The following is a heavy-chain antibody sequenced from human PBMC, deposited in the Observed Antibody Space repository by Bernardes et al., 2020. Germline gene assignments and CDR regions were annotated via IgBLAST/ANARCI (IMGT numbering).Heavy chain of an antibody. D-gene: IGHD4-17*01. CDR3: VRAASYGDYDY. CDR2: LNSDGSNP. CDR1: GFTFSSYW. V-gene: IGHV3-74*01. Sequence: GGSLRLSCAASGFTFSSYWMHWVRQAPGTGLVWVSRLNSDGSNPNYADSVKGRFTISRDNAKNTLYLQMNSLGAEDTAVYYCVRAASYGDYDYWGQGTVVTVSS. J-gene: IGHJ4*02.